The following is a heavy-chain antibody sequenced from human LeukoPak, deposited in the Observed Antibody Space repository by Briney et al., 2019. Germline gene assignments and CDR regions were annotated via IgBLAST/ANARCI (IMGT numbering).Heavy chain of an antibody. J-gene: IGHJ4*02. CDR1: GFTFSINA. CDR3: AKAYGTNGYYQLPIDF. Sequence: GGSLRLSCAASGFTFSINAMTWVRQAPGKGLECVSAITAGGDTPYYADSVRGRFTISRDNSRNTLYLQLNNLRAEDTAIYYCAKAYGTNGYYQLPIDFWGQGTLVTVSS. D-gene: IGHD3-22*01. CDR2: ITAGGDTP. V-gene: IGHV3-23*01.